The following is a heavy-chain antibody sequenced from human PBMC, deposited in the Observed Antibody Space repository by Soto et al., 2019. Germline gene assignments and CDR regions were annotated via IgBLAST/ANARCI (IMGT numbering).Heavy chain of an antibody. D-gene: IGHD4-17*01. V-gene: IGHV4-39*01. J-gene: IGHJ3*02. Sequence: QLQLQESGPGLVKPSETLSFTCTVSGGSISSSSYYWGWIRQPPGKGLEWIGSIYYSGSTYYNPSLKSRVTISVDTSKNQFSLKLSSVTAADTAVYYCASGDYVPYDAFDIWGQGTMVTVSS. CDR3: ASGDYVPYDAFDI. CDR1: GGSISSSSYY. CDR2: IYYSGST.